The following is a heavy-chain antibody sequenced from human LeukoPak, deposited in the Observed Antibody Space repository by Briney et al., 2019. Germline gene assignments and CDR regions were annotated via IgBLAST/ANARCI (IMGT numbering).Heavy chain of an antibody. V-gene: IGHV4-34*01. Sequence: PSETLSLTCAVYGGSFSGYYWSWIRQPPGKGLEWIGEINHSGSTNYNPSLKSRVTISVDTSKNQFSLKLSSVTAADTAVYYCARGPREMATITHSFYYYGMDVWGQGTTVTVSS. D-gene: IGHD5-24*01. CDR1: GGSFSGYY. CDR3: ARGPREMATITHSFYYYGMDV. CDR2: INHSGST. J-gene: IGHJ6*02.